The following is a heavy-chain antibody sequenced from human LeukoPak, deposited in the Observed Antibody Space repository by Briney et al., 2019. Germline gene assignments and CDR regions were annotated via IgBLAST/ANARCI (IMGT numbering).Heavy chain of an antibody. J-gene: IGHJ4*02. Sequence: QPGGSLRLSCAASGFTFSSYAMSWVRQAPGKGLEWVSAISGSGGSTYYADSVKGRFTISRDNSKNTLYLQMNSLRAEDTAVYYCAKIFWGLALYGSGSYYYFDYWGQGTLVTVSS. CDR1: GFTFSSYA. CDR2: ISGSGGST. V-gene: IGHV3-23*01. CDR3: AKIFWGLALYGSGSYYYFDY. D-gene: IGHD3-10*01.